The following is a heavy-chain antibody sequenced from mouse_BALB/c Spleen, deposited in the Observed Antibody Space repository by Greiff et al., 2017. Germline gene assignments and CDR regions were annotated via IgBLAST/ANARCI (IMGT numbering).Heavy chain of an antibody. CDR2: IYYSGTI. Sequence: EVQLVESGPGLVKPSQTVSLTCTVTGISITTGNYRWSWIRQFPGNKLEWIGYIYYSGTITYNPSLTSRTTITRDISKNQFFLEMNSLTAEDTATYYCARAVVAPRYWYFDVWGAGTTVTVSS. CDR1: GISITTGNYR. V-gene: IGHV3-5*02. CDR3: ARAVVAPRYWYFDV. J-gene: IGHJ1*01. D-gene: IGHD1-1*01.